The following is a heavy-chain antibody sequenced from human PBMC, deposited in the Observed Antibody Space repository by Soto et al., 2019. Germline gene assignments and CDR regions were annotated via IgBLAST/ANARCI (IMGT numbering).Heavy chain of an antibody. D-gene: IGHD3-22*01. Sequence: SETLSLTCTVSGGSINNKSYYWGWIRQPPGKGLEWIGSIYYSGSTYYNPSLMSRVTISVDTSKNQFSLKLSSLTAADTAVYYCARHQDYYDNSGYFDYWGQGTLVTVSS. CDR1: GGSINNKSYY. CDR2: IYYSGST. V-gene: IGHV4-39*01. J-gene: IGHJ4*02. CDR3: ARHQDYYDNSGYFDY.